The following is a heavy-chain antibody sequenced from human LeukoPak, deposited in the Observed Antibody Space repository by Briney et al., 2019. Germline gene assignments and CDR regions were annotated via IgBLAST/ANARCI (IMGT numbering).Heavy chain of an antibody. V-gene: IGHV4-61*02. J-gene: IGHJ5*02. D-gene: IGHD5-24*01. CDR2: IYTSGST. Sequence: SQTLSLTCTVSGGSISSGSYYWSWIRQPAGKGLEWIGRIYTSGSTNYNPSLKSRVTISVDTSKNQFSLKLSSVTAADTAVYYCARGNMATTPWGQGTLVTVSS. CDR3: ARGNMATTP. CDR1: GGSISSGSYY.